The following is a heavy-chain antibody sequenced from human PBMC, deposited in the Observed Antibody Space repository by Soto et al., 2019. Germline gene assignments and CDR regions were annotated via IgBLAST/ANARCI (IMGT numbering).Heavy chain of an antibody. J-gene: IGHJ4*02. Sequence: QVKLGQSGAEVKKSGASVKVSCKASGYTFRTYGISWVRQAPGQGLEWMGWINVYNGNTYYAQKFQGRVTMTTDTSTSTAYMELRSLNSDDRAVYYCARDDGYGDFDYWGQGTLVIVSS. CDR3: ARDDGYGDFDY. CDR2: INVYNGNT. D-gene: IGHD4-17*01. CDR1: GYTFRTYG. V-gene: IGHV1-18*01.